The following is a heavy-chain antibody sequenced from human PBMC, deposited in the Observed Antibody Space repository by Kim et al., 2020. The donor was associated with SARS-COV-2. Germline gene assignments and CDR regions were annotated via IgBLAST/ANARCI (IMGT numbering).Heavy chain of an antibody. V-gene: IGHV3-30-3*01. CDR2: ISCDGSNK. CDR1: GFTFSSYA. Sequence: GGSLRLSCAASGFTFSSYAMHWVRQAPGKGLEWVAVISCDGSNKYYADSVKGRFTISRDNSKNTLYLQMNSLRAEDTAVYYCARDGAAVAGTDCMDVWGQGTTVTVSS. J-gene: IGHJ6*02. CDR3: ARDGAAVAGTDCMDV. D-gene: IGHD6-19*01.